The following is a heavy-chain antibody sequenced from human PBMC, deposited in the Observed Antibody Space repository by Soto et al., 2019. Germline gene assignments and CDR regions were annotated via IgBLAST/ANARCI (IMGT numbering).Heavy chain of an antibody. CDR3: ARDPTYYDFWSGYDYYYYGMDV. D-gene: IGHD3-3*01. Sequence: QVQLVQSGAEVKKPGSSVKVSCKASGGTFSSYAISWVRQAPGQGLEWMGGIIPIFGTANYAQKFQGRVTINADESTSTAYMELSSLRSEDTAVYYCARDPTYYDFWSGYDYYYYGMDVWGQGTTVTVSS. CDR1: GGTFSSYA. V-gene: IGHV1-69*01. CDR2: IIPIFGTA. J-gene: IGHJ6*02.